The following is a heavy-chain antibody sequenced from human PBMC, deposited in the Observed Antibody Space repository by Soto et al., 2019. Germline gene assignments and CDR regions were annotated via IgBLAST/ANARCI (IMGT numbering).Heavy chain of an antibody. V-gene: IGHV3-33*01. CDR2: ILNDGSNR. CDR3: ARDDEYSGNGMDV. CDR1: EFTFSNYG. D-gene: IGHD3-10*01. J-gene: IGHJ6*02. Sequence: QVQLVESGGGVVQPGRSLRLSCAASEFTFSNYGMHWVRQAPGQGLEWVAVILNDGSNRYHADSVKDRFTISRENSKNTLYLQMNSLRAEDTAVYYCARDDEYSGNGMDVWGQGTTVTVS.